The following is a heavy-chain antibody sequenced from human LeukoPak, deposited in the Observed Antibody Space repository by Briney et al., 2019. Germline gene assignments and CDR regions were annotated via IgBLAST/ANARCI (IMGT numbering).Heavy chain of an antibody. CDR3: ARDLPGSYFDY. J-gene: IGHJ4*02. CDR1: GGTFSSYT. V-gene: IGHV1-69*04. CDR2: IIPILGIA. Sequence: SVKVSCKASGGTFSSYTISWVRQAPGQGLEWMGRIIPILGIANYAQKFQGRVTITADKSTSTAYMELSSLKSEDTAVYYCARDLPGSYFDYWGQGTLVTVSS. D-gene: IGHD3-9*01.